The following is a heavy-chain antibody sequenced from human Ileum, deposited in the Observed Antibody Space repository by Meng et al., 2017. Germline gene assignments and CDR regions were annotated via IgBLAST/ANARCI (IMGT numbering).Heavy chain of an antibody. J-gene: IGHJ4*02. CDR3: VRNDYCSGGTCYPHFDY. V-gene: IGHV4-4*03. Sequence: GQLREWVPRSVKPPGTLSLTCAVSGGSINSYVWWSWVRQAPGKGLEWIGEIYPGGSINYNPSLKSRVTISADTSKNQFSLSLDSVTAADTAVYYCVRNDYCSGGTCYPHFDYWGQGTLVTVSS. D-gene: IGHD2-15*01. CDR2: IYPGGSI. CDR1: GGSINSYVW.